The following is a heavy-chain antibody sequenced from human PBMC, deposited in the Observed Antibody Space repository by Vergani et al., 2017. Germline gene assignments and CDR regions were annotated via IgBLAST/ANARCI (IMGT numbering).Heavy chain of an antibody. CDR3: ASFGALSVGRGVYSYSGLDV. J-gene: IGHJ6*02. CDR1: GFTFSSYW. Sequence: EVQLVESGGGLVQPGGSLRLSCAASGFTFSSYWMTWVRQAPGQGLEWVANIKTDGSDKYYVDSVKGRFIISRDNAKNSVYLQMGSLSAEDTAVYYCASFGALSVGRGVYSYSGLDVWDQGTTVTVSS. CDR2: IKTDGSDK. D-gene: IGHD3-3*01. V-gene: IGHV3-7*03.